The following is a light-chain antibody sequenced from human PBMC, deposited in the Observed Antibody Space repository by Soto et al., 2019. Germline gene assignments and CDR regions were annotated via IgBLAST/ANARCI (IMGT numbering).Light chain of an antibody. J-gene: IGLJ1*01. CDR1: SSDVGGYNY. CDR3: CSYAGSYTYV. Sequence: QSALTQPRSVSGSPGQSVTISCTGTSSDVGGYNYVSWYQQHPGKAPKVMIYDVSKRPAGVPDRISGSKSGNTASLTISGLQAEDEADYYCCSYAGSYTYVFGTGTKVTVL. CDR2: DVS. V-gene: IGLV2-11*01.